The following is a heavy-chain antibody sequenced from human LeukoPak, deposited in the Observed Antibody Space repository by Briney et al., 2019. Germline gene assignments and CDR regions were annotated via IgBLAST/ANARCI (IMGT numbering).Heavy chain of an antibody. D-gene: IGHD6-19*01. CDR2: ISYDGSNK. V-gene: IGHV3-30*18. CDR3: AKDLIAVAGYYFDY. J-gene: IGHJ4*02. CDR1: GFTFSSYG. Sequence: GGSLRLSCTASGFTFSSYGMHWVRQAPGKGLEWVAVISYDGSNKYYADSVKGRITISRDNSKNTLYLQMNSLRAEDTAVYYCAKDLIAVAGYYFDYWGQGTLVTVSS.